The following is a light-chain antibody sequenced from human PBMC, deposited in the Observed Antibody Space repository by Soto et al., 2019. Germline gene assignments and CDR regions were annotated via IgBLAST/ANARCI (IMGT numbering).Light chain of an antibody. CDR2: GAS. V-gene: IGKV1-9*01. Sequence: DIQMTQSPSSLSASVGDRVTITCRASQDMNTYIAWYQHTPGKAPKLLIYGASTLHSGVPARCSGSESGAVFTLRISSLQPLDFATCYCHQLKSYPLTFGGGTKVDIK. CDR3: HQLKSYPLT. J-gene: IGKJ4*01. CDR1: QDMNTY.